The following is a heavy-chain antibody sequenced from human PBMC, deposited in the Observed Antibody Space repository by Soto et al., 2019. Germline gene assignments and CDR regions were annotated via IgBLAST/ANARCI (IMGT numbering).Heavy chain of an antibody. Sequence: PSETLSLTCTVSGGSISSYYWSWIRQPPGKGLEWIGSIYYSGSTYYNPSLKSRVTISVDTSKNQFSLKLSSVTAADTAVYYCASYYYDSSGYYRVDNWFDPWGQGTLVTVSS. CDR1: GGSISSYY. CDR3: ASYYYDSSGYYRVDNWFDP. V-gene: IGHV4-59*05. D-gene: IGHD3-22*01. CDR2: IYYSGST. J-gene: IGHJ5*02.